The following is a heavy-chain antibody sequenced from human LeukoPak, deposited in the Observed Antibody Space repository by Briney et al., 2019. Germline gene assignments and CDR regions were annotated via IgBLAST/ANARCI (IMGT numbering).Heavy chain of an antibody. V-gene: IGHV1-18*01. CDR1: GYTFTSYG. J-gene: IGHJ6*02. CDR2: ISAYNGNT. CDR3: ARPQTYYYGSGSYPYYYGMDV. Sequence: ASVKVSCKASGYTFTSYGISWVRQAPGQGLEWMGWISAYNGNTNYAQKLQGRVTMTTDTSTSTAYMELRSLRSGDTAVYYCARPQTYYYGSGSYPYYYGMDVWGQGTTVTVSS. D-gene: IGHD3-10*01.